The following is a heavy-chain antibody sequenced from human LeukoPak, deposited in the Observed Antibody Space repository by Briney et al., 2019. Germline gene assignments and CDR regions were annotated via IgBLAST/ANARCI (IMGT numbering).Heavy chain of an antibody. J-gene: IGHJ5*02. CDR1: GDSISSGDYS. CDR3: ARELWFVNAPGSWFDP. V-gene: IGHV4-30-2*01. D-gene: IGHD3-10*01. CDR2: IFHSGSS. Sequence: SETLSLTCAVSGDSISSGDYSWSWIRRPSGKGREWLGYIFHSGSSYYNPSLKSRVTISVDKSKNQFSLRLTSVTAAGTAVYYCARELWFVNAPGSWFDPWGQGTLVTVSS.